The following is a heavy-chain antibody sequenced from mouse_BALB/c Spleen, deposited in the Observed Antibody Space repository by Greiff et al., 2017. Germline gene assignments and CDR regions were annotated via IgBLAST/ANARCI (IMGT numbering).Heavy chain of an antibody. CDR1: GFTFSSYA. V-gene: IGHV5-9-4*01. CDR3: AREREGAMDY. J-gene: IGHJ4*01. D-gene: IGHD3-3*01. CDR2: ISSGGSYT. Sequence: EVKLVESGGGLVKPGGSLKLSCAASGFTFSSYAMSWVRQSPEKRLEWVAEISSGGSYTYYPDTVTGRFTISRDNAKNTLYLEMSSLRSEDTAMYYCAREREGAMDYWGQGTSVTVSS.